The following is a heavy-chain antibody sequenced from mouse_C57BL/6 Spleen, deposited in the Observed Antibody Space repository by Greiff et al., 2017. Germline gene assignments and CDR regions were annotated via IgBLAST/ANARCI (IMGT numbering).Heavy chain of an antibody. CDR2: IHPNRGST. CDR3: ARGTTGVATGYFDV. J-gene: IGHJ1*03. V-gene: IGHV1-64*01. CDR1: GYTFTSYW. D-gene: IGHD1-1*01. Sequence: QVQLQQPGAELVKPGASVKLSCKASGYTFTSYWMHWVKQRPGQGLEWIGMIHPNRGSTNYNEKFKSKATLTVDKASSTAYMQLSSLTSEDSAVYYGARGTTGVATGYFDVWGTGTTVTVSS.